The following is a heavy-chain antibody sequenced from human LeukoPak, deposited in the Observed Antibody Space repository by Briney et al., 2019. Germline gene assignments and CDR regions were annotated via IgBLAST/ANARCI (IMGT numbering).Heavy chain of an antibody. CDR3: ARPIYGFWSGYYNY. J-gene: IGHJ4*02. V-gene: IGHV1-2*06. D-gene: IGHD3-3*01. CDR2: INPNSGGT. Sequence: GASVKVSCKASGYTFTGYYMHWVRQAPGQGLEWMGRINPNSGGTNYAQKFQGRVTMTRDTSISTAYMELSRLRSDDTAVYYCARPIYGFWSGYYNYWGQGTLVTVSS. CDR1: GYTFTGYY.